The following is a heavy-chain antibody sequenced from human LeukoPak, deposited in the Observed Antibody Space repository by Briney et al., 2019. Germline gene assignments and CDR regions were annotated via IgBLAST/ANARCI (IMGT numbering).Heavy chain of an antibody. D-gene: IGHD4-17*01. V-gene: IGHV3-7*01. J-gene: IGHJ4*02. CDR3: ACLRGPSDY. Sequence: GGSLRLSCAASGFTFSSYWMSWVRQAPGKGLEWVANIKQDGSEKYYVDSVKGRFTISRDNAKNSLYLQMDSLTADDTAVYFCACLRGPSDYWGQGTLVTVSS. CDR2: IKQDGSEK. CDR1: GFTFSSYW.